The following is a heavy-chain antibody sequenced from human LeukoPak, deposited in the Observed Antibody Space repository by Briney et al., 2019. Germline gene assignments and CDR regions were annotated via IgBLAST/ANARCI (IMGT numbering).Heavy chain of an antibody. Sequence: GGSLRLSCAASGFTFDDYGVNWVRQAPGKGLEWVSYISSSGSTKYYADSVKGRFTISRDNAENSLYLQMNSLRAEDTAVYYCARRYCSSTSCTLDYWGQGTLVTVSS. CDR1: GFTFDDYG. D-gene: IGHD2-2*01. CDR3: ARRYCSSTSCTLDY. CDR2: ISSSGSTK. J-gene: IGHJ4*02. V-gene: IGHV3-48*03.